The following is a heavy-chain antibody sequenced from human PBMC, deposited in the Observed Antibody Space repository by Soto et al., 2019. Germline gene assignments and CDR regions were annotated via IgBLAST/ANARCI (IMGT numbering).Heavy chain of an antibody. CDR2: ISYDGSNK. D-gene: IGHD6-13*01. J-gene: IGHJ6*02. CDR1: GFTFSSYG. Sequence: GGSLRLSCAASGFTFSSYGMHWVRQAPGKGLEWVAVISYDGSNKYYADSVKGRFTISRDNSKNTLYLQMNSLRAEDTAVYYCAKEEAAGAPYYGMDVWGQGTTVTVSS. V-gene: IGHV3-30*18. CDR3: AKEEAAGAPYYGMDV.